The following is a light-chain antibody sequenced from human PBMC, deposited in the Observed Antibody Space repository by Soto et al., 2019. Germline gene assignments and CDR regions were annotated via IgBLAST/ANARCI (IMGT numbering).Light chain of an antibody. CDR2: DVI. Sequence: QSALTQPRSVSGSPGQSVTISCTGTSSDVGGWAYVSWYQQHPGKAPKLMLYDVIKRPSGVPGRFSGSKSGNTASLTISGLQAEDEADYYCCSYAGSSIVVFGGGTELTVL. V-gene: IGLV2-11*01. J-gene: IGLJ2*01. CDR3: CSYAGSSIVV. CDR1: SSDVGGWAY.